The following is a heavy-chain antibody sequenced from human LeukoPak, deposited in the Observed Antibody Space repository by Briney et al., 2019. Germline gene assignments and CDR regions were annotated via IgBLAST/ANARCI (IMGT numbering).Heavy chain of an antibody. CDR2: ISGDGGST. CDR3: AKDRSSGYSSADY. Sequence: GGSLRLSCAASGFTFDDYAMHRVRQAPGKGLEWVSLISGDGGSTYYADSVKGRFTISRDNSKNSLYLQMNNLRTEDTALYYCAKDRSSGYSSADYWGQGTLVTVSS. D-gene: IGHD3-22*01. V-gene: IGHV3-43*02. J-gene: IGHJ4*02. CDR1: GFTFDDYA.